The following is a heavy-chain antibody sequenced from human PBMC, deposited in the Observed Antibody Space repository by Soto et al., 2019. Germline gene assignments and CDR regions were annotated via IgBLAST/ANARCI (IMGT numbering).Heavy chain of an antibody. CDR3: VHLSGSLYHYYGLDV. CDR1: GASVSSSNHY. CDR2: VYYSGGT. Sequence: SETLSLTCTVSGASVSSSNHYWSWVRQPPGKGLEWIGYVYYSGGTNSNPSLKSRVTLSLDTSRSQFSLKLNSVTAADTAVYYCVHLSGSLYHYYGLDVWGQGTTVTVSS. V-gene: IGHV4-61*01. J-gene: IGHJ6*02. D-gene: IGHD1-26*01.